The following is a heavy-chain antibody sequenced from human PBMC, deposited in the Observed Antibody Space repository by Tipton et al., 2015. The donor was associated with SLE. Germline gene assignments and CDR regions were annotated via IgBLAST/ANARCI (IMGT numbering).Heavy chain of an antibody. CDR2: IYYSGST. Sequence: TLSLTCTVSGGSISSSSYSWSWIRQPPGKGLECFWSIYYSGSTYYYLSLKSRVTISVDTSKNQFSLKLSSVTAADTAVYYCAGRGQPLTTSYYYYYYMDVWGKGTTVTVSS. D-gene: IGHD6-13*01. CDR3: AGRGQPLTTSYYYYYYMDV. J-gene: IGHJ6*03. CDR1: GGSISSSSYS. V-gene: IGHV4-39*07.